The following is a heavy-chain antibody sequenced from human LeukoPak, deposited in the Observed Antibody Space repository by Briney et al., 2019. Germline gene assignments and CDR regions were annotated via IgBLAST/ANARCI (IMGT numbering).Heavy chain of an antibody. CDR2: IYTSGST. V-gene: IGHV4-61*09. Sequence: SETLSLTCSVSSGSISSGSSYWNWIRQPAGKGLEWIGHIYTSGSTHYNPSLKSRATISADTSKNQFSLNLSSVTAADTAVYFRARGGDYDVLTGYHYYFDYWGQGTLVTVSS. CDR1: SGSISSGSSY. D-gene: IGHD3-9*01. J-gene: IGHJ4*02. CDR3: ARGGDYDVLTGYHYYFDY.